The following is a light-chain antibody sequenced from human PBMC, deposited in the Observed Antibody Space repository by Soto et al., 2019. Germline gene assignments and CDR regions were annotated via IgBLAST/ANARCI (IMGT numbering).Light chain of an antibody. CDR2: DAS. J-gene: IGKJ4*01. Sequence: DIPMTQSPSTLSASVGDRVTITCRASQSISSWLAWYPQKPGKAPKLLIYDASSLESGVPSRFSGSGSGTEFTLTISSLQPDDFATYYCQQYNSYSRLTFGGGTKVEIK. V-gene: IGKV1-5*01. CDR3: QQYNSYSRLT. CDR1: QSISSW.